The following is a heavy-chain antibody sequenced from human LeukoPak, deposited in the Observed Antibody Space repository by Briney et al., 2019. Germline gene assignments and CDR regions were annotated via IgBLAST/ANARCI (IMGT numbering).Heavy chain of an antibody. CDR2: IRGSGGIT. V-gene: IGHV3-23*01. CDR3: AKDPKGFSSSWHFDC. D-gene: IGHD6-13*01. CDR1: GFTFSNYA. Sequence: GGSLRLTCAASGFTFSNYAMSWVRQAPGKGLEWVSGIRGSGGITYYADSVKGRFTISRDNSKSPLYLQMNSLRAEDTAIYYGAKDPKGFSSSWHFDCWGQGALVTVSS. J-gene: IGHJ4*02.